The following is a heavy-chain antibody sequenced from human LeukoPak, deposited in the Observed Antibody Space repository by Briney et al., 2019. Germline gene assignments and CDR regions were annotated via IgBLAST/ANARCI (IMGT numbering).Heavy chain of an antibody. CDR1: GFTFSDYY. J-gene: IGHJ4*02. D-gene: IGHD6-13*01. V-gene: IGHV3-11*04. CDR2: ISSSGSTI. CDR3: ARRAAARPFDY. Sequence: GGSLRLSYAASGFTFSDYYMSWIRRAPGKGLEWVSYISSSGSTIYYADSVKGRFTISRDNAKNSLYLQMNSLRAEDTAVYYCARRAAARPFDYWGQGTLVTVSS.